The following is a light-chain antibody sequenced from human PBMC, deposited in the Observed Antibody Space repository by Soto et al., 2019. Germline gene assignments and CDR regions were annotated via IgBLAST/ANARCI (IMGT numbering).Light chain of an antibody. V-gene: IGKV3-20*01. CDR2: GAS. CDR1: QSVTSNY. CDR3: HQYGSSPGT. Sequence: IVLTQSPGTLSLSPGERATLSCRASQSVTSNYLAWYQQKPGQAPSLLFFGASIRATGIPDRFSGSGSGADFTLTISRVEPEDFAVYYCHQYGSSPGTFGQGTKVEF. J-gene: IGKJ1*01.